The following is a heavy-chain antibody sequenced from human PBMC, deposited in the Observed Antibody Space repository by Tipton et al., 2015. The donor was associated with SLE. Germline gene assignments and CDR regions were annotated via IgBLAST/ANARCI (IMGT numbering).Heavy chain of an antibody. V-gene: IGHV4-38-2*01. CDR3: ARGDWNYAYFQH. J-gene: IGHJ1*01. Sequence: TLSLTCAVSGYSISSGYYWGWIRQPPGKGLEWIGSIYRSESTYYNPSLKSRLTISVDTSKNQFSLKLNFVTAADTAVYYCARGDWNYAYFQHWGQGTLISVSS. CDR2: IYRSEST. CDR1: GYSISSGYY. D-gene: IGHD1-7*01.